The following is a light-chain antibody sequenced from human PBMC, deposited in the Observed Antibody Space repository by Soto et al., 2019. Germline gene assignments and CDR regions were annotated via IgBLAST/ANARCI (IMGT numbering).Light chain of an antibody. CDR3: QQSYTIPIT. V-gene: IGKV1-39*01. CDR1: QSISSW. CDR2: AAS. Sequence: DIQMTQSPSTLSASVGDRVTITCRASQSISSWLAWYQQKPGKAPKLLIYAASTLQSGVPSRFSGSGSGTDFTLTISSLQPEDFATYYCQQSYTIPITFGQGTRLEI. J-gene: IGKJ5*01.